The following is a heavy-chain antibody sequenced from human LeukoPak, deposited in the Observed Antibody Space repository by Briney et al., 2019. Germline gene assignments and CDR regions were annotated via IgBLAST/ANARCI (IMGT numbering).Heavy chain of an antibody. CDR1: GYSISSGYY. Sequence: PSETLSLTCSGSGYSISSGYYWGWSRQPPGKGLKWIGSISHSGSTYYNPSLKSRVTISVDTSKNQFSLKLSSLTAADTAVYYCARLRRSRLAEFDYWGQGILVTVSS. V-gene: IGHV4-38-2*02. D-gene: IGHD3-3*02. CDR2: ISHSGST. CDR3: ARLRRSRLAEFDY. J-gene: IGHJ4*02.